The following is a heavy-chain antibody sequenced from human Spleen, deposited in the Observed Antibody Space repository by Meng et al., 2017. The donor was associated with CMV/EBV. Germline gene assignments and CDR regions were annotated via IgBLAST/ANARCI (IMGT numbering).Heavy chain of an antibody. CDR3: ASIAAAGTAIIY. J-gene: IGHJ4*02. Sequence: QGQLAGSRPMLVKTSVPLSRPSTGSGGSLSSYYWSWIRNPPGNGLAWIGYIYYSGSTYYNPSLKSRVTMSVDTSKNQFSLQLSHVTAADTAVYYCASIAAAGTAIIYWGQGTLVTVSS. V-gene: IGHV4-59*04. D-gene: IGHD6-13*01. CDR2: IYYSGST. CDR1: GGSLSSYY.